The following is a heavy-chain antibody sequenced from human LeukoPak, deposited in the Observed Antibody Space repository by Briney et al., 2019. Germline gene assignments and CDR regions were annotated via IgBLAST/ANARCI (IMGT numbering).Heavy chain of an antibody. V-gene: IGHV1-69*05. D-gene: IGHD2-2*02. CDR2: IVPIFEAA. CDR3: ATEGLPRNCSNTSCYKTGWFDP. CDR1: GGTLSSYT. Sequence: ASVKVSCKASGGTLSSYTISWVRQVPGQGLEWMGGIVPIFEAATYTQKFQDRVSTTTDVSTNTVYLELSSLRSEDTAVYYCATEGLPRNCSNTSCYKTGWFDPWGQGTLVTVSS. J-gene: IGHJ5*02.